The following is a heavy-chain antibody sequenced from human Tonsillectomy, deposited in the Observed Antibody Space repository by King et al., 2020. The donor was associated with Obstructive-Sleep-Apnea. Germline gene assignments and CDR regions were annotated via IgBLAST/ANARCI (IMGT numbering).Heavy chain of an antibody. J-gene: IGHJ2*01. CDR3: SRDKKNYTSSWYPYWYFDL. D-gene: IGHD6-13*01. CDR2: MYTTGST. CDR1: GGSISGYF. Sequence: MQLQESGPGLVKPSETLSLSCTVSGGSISGYFWSWIRQPAGKGLEWIGRMYTTGSTNYNPSLKSRVTMSFDTSKNQFSLKLSSLSAADTAVYYCSRDKKNYTSSWYPYWYFDLWGRGTLVTVSS. V-gene: IGHV4-4*07.